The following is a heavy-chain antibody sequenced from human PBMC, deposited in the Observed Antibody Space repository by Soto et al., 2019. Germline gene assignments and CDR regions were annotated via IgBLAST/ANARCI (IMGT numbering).Heavy chain of an antibody. V-gene: IGHV1-69*01. J-gene: IGHJ6*02. CDR1: GGTFSSYD. CDR2: IIPIFVTA. Sequence: QVPLVQSGAEVKKPGSSVKVSCKASGGTFSSYDISWVRQAPGQGLEWMGGIIPIFVTANYAQKFQGRVTISADEATSTAYMELSSLRSEDTAVYYCASGGIFNDYGDDGPNYGMDVWGQGTTVTVSS. D-gene: IGHD4-17*01. CDR3: ASGGIFNDYGDDGPNYGMDV.